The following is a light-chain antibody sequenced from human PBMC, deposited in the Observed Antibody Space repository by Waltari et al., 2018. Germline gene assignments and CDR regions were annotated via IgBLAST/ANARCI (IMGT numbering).Light chain of an antibody. Sequence: EIVLTQSPATLSLSPGERATLSCRASQSVTTYLDWRQQKPGQAPRVLIYDASTRATGIPGRFSGSGSGTDFTLTISSLEPEDFAVYYCHQRSSWPWTFGQGTKVEI. J-gene: IGKJ1*01. CDR3: HQRSSWPWT. V-gene: IGKV3-11*01. CDR2: DAS. CDR1: QSVTTY.